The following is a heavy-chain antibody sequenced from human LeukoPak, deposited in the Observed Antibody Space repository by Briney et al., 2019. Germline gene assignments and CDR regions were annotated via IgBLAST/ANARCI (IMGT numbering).Heavy chain of an antibody. Sequence: GGSLRLSCAASGFTFSSYSMTWVSQAPGKGLEWVSSISSSSSYIYYADSVKGRFTISRDNAKNSLYLQMNSLRAEDTAVYYCARDIAARGYWGQGTLVTVSS. CDR2: ISSSSSYI. CDR3: ARDIAARGY. D-gene: IGHD6-6*01. V-gene: IGHV3-21*01. CDR1: GFTFSSYS. J-gene: IGHJ4*02.